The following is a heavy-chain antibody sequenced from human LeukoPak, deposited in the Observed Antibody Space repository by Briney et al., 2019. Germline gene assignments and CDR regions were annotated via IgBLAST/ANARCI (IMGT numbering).Heavy chain of an antibody. CDR1: GFTFSGSA. V-gene: IGHV3-73*01. J-gene: IGHJ4*02. Sequence: GGSLRLSCAASGFTFSGSAIHWVRQASGKGLEWVGRIRNKANNYATAYAASVKGRFSISRDDSKNTAYLHMNSLKTEDTAVYYCTSADTALAEWVFDYWGQGTLVTVSS. CDR2: IRNKANNYAT. D-gene: IGHD5-18*01. CDR3: TSADTALAEWVFDY.